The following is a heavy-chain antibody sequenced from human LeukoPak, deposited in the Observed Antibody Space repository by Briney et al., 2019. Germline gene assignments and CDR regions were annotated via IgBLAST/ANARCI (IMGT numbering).Heavy chain of an antibody. Sequence: PGGSLRLSCVGSPVTFGTSAMSCLPGAPGEGLEWVSAVSAGGTNTYYTDPVEGRFTISRDNSKDTLYLHRDSLRVEDTAQHFCARINCSGGTCYDYFDDWGQGTLVTVSS. CDR2: VSAGGTNT. CDR1: PVTFGTSA. J-gene: IGHJ4*02. D-gene: IGHD2-15*01. CDR3: ARINCSGGTCYDYFDD. V-gene: IGHV3-23*01.